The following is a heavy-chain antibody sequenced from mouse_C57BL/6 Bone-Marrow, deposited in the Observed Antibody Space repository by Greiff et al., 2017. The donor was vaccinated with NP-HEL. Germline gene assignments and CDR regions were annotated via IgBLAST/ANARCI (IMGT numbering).Heavy chain of an antibody. V-gene: IGHV14-4*01. D-gene: IGHD2-5*01. Sequence: VQLQQSGAELVRPGASVKLSCTASGFNIKDDYMHWVKQRPEQGLEWIGWIDPENGDTEYASKFQGKATITADKSSNTAYLQLSSLTSEDTAVYYCTTLAYYSNSLFAYWGQGTLVTVSA. CDR1: GFNIKDDY. CDR2: IDPENGDT. CDR3: TTLAYYSNSLFAY. J-gene: IGHJ3*01.